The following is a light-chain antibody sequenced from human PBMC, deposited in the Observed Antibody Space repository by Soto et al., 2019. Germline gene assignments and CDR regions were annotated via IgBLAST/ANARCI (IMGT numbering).Light chain of an antibody. Sequence: NFMLTQPHSVSESPGKTVTISCTGSSGSIASNYVQWYQQRPGSAPTTVIYDDNQRPSGVPDRFSGSVDSSSNSASLTISGLRTEDEADYYCQSYDSSTVIFGGGTKLTVL. J-gene: IGLJ2*01. CDR3: QSYDSSTVI. V-gene: IGLV6-57*02. CDR2: DDN. CDR1: SGSIASNY.